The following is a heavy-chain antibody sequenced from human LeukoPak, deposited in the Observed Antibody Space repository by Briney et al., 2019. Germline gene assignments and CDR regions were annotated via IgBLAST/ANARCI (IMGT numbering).Heavy chain of an antibody. V-gene: IGHV5-51*01. CDR1: GYTFTSYW. J-gene: IGHJ4*02. CDR2: ISPGDSNA. CDR3: ARDGIIGTNYYFDS. Sequence: GESLKISCKGSGYTFTSYWIGWVRQIPGKGLEWVGMISPGDSNARYSPSFQGQVTLSADKSISTAYLQWSSLMASDTAIYYCARDGIIGTNYYFDSWGQGTLVTVSS. D-gene: IGHD1-7*01.